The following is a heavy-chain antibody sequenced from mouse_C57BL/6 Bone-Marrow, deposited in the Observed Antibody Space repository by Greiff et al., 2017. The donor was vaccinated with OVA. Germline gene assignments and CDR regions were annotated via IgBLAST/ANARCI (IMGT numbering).Heavy chain of an antibody. J-gene: IGHJ2*01. Sequence: EVKLMESGPELVKPGASVKISCKASGYSFTGYYMNWVKQSPEKSLEWIGEINPSTGGTTYNQKFKAKATLTVDKSSSTAYMQLKSLTSEDSAVYYCATYFDYWGQGTTLTVSS. CDR1: GYSFTGYY. CDR3: ATYFDY. CDR2: INPSTGGT. V-gene: IGHV1-42*01.